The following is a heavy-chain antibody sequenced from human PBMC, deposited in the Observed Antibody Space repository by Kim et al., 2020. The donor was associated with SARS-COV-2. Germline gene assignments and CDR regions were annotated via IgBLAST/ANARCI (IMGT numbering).Heavy chain of an antibody. J-gene: IGHJ4*02. CDR2: IYYSGST. CDR1: GGSISSYY. D-gene: IGHD3-9*01. Sequence: SETLSLTCTVSGGSISSYYWSWIRQPPGKGLEWIGYIYYSGSTNYNPSLKSRVTISVDTSKNQFSLKLSSVTAADTAVYYCARIDYDILTGYYPFDYWGQGTLVTVSS. V-gene: IGHV4-59*01. CDR3: ARIDYDILTGYYPFDY.